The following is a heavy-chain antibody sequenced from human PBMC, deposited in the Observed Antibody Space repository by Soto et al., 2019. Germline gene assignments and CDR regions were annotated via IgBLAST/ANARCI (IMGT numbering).Heavy chain of an antibody. CDR3: AGPKDNYYYYYYMDV. Sequence: GASVKVSCKASGYTFTSYYMHWVRQAPGQGLEWMGIINPSGGSTSYAQKFQGRVTMTRDTSTSTVYMELSSLRSEDTAVYYCAGPKDNYYYYYYMDVRGKGTTVTVSS. CDR2: INPSGGST. J-gene: IGHJ6*03. V-gene: IGHV1-46*03. CDR1: GYTFTSYY.